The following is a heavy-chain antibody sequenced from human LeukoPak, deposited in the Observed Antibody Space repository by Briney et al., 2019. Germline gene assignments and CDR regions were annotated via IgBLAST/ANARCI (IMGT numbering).Heavy chain of an antibody. V-gene: IGHV4-59*01. Sequence: PSETLSLTCTVSGGSISNYCWSWIRQPPGKGLEWIGYIYYSGSTKYNPSLTSRVTISVDTSKNQFSLRLSSVTAADTAVYYCARDWGVSARPGYMDVWGKGTTVTVSS. D-gene: IGHD6-6*01. CDR3: ARDWGVSARPGYMDV. J-gene: IGHJ6*03. CDR2: IYYSGST. CDR1: GGSISNYC.